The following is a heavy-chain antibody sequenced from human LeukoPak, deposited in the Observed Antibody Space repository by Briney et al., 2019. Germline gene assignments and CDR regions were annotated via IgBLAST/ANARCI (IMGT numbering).Heavy chain of an antibody. J-gene: IGHJ3*02. CDR3: AREQRVPGMVRGVIQTGAFDI. V-gene: IGHV3-7*01. CDR1: GFTFSSYW. CDR2: IKQDGSEK. Sequence: GGSLRLSCAASGFTFSSYWMSWVRQAPGKGLEWVANIKQDGSEKYYVDSVKGRFTISRDNAKNSLYLQMNSLRAEDTAVYYCAREQRVPGMVRGVIQTGAFDIWGQGTMVTVSS. D-gene: IGHD3-10*01.